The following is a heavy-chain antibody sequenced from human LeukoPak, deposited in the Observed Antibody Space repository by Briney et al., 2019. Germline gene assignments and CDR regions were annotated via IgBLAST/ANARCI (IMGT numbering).Heavy chain of an antibody. CDR2: ITSNGSTI. CDR1: GFTFSSYE. D-gene: IGHD3-3*01. V-gene: IGHV3-48*03. J-gene: IGHJ6*03. CDR3: ARVFYDFLWGVYYYYMDV. Sequence: GGSLRLSCAASGFTFSSYEMNWVRQAPGKGLEWVSYITSNGSTIYYADSVKGRFTISRDNAKNSLYLQMNSLRAEDTAVYYCARVFYDFLWGVYYYYMDVWGKGTTVTISS.